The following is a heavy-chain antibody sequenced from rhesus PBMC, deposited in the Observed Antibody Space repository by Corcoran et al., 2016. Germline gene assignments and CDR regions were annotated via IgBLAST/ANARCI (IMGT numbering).Heavy chain of an antibody. CDR3: ASHMTTVACTIDC. CDR2: VYGDRGTK. CDR1: GGYFSNYW. D-gene: IGHD4-29*01. J-gene: IGHJ4*01. Sequence: QVQLQESGPGLVKPSETLSLTCTMSGGYFSNYWGSWIRQPPGKGLEWIGEVYGDRGTKNYNPSLKSRITISKDASKNQCSLKLNSVTAADTAVYDCASHMTTVACTIDCWGQGVLVTVSS. V-gene: IGHV4-80*01.